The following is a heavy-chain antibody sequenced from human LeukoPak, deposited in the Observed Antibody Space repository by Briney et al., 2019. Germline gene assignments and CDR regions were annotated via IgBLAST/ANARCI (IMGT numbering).Heavy chain of an antibody. CDR3: ARLFDGIIDY. D-gene: IGHD1-14*01. CDR2: IYYSGST. V-gene: IGHV4-59*01. CDR1: GGSISSYY. J-gene: IGHJ4*02. Sequence: SETLSLTCTVSGGSISSYYWSWIRQPPGKGLEWIGYIYYSGSTNYNPSLKSRVTISVDTPKNQFSLKLSSVTAADTAVYYCARLFDGIIDYWGQGTLVTVSS.